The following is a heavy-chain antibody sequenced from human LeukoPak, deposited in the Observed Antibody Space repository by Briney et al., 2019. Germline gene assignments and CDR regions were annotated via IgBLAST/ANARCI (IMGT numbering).Heavy chain of an antibody. J-gene: IGHJ4*02. CDR2: IRSSGSSV. CDR1: GFTFSSYW. D-gene: IGHD1-26*01. V-gene: IGHV3-48*04. Sequence: GGSLRLPCAASGFTFSSYWMSWVRQAPGGGLEWISYIRSSGSSVKYADSVKGRFTISRDNAKNSLYLQMDSLRAEDTAIYYCTTDHVGATVEFDSWGQGTLVTVSS. CDR3: TTDHVGATVEFDS.